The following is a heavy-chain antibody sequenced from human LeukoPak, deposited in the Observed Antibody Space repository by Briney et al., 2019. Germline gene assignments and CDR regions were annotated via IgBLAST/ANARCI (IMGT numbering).Heavy chain of an antibody. CDR3: GRGKGPADS. D-gene: IGHD2-2*01. V-gene: IGHV4-59*08. CDR2: IFYSGST. J-gene: IGHJ4*02. Sequence: SETLSLTCSVSGGSISSYNGSWIRQPPGKGLEWIGYIFYSGSTNYNPSLKSRVTMSVDTSKNQFSLKLSSVTAADTAVYYCGRGKGPADSWGQGTLVTVSS. CDR1: GGSISSYN.